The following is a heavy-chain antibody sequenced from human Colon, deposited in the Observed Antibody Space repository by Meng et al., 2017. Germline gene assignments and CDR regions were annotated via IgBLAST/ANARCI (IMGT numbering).Heavy chain of an antibody. Sequence: GPRQEPGPGLVKPSGTLYLTCAVSGGSISSSNWWSWVRQPPGKGLEWIGEIYHSGSTNYNPSLKSRVTISVDKSKNQFSLKLSSVTAADTAVYYCASFPPPGKQWLVTDYWGQGTLVTVSS. CDR1: GGSISSSNW. D-gene: IGHD6-19*01. CDR2: IYHSGST. J-gene: IGHJ4*02. V-gene: IGHV4-4*02. CDR3: ASFPPPGKQWLVTDY.